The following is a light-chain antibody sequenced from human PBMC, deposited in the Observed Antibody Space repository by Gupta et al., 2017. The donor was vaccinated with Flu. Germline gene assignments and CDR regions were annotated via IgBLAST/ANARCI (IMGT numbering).Light chain of an antibody. CDR2: DDS. CDR1: NIGSKS. V-gene: IGLV3-21*02. J-gene: IGLJ3*02. Sequence: SYVLTQPPSVSVAPGQTDRITCGGNNIGSKSVHWYQQKPGQAPVLVVYDDSDRPSGIPDRFSGSNSGNTATLTISRVEAGDEADYSCQVWDSSSDHQEMFGGGTKLTVL. CDR3: QVWDSSSDHQEM.